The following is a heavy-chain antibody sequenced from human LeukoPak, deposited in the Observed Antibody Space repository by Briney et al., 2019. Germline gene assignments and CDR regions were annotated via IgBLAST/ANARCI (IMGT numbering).Heavy chain of an antibody. CDR1: GYSFTSYW. Sequence: GESLKISCKGSGYSFTSYWIGWVRQMPGKGLEWMGIIYPGGSDTRYSPSFQGQVTISADKSISTAYLQWSSLKASDTAMYYCARPYYYDSSGYYWKAFDIWGQGTMVTVSS. D-gene: IGHD3-22*01. J-gene: IGHJ3*02. CDR3: ARPYYYDSSGYYWKAFDI. CDR2: IYPGGSDT. V-gene: IGHV5-51*01.